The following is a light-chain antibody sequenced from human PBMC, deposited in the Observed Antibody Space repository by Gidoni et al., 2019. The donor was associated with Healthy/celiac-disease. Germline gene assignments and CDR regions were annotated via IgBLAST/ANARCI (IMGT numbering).Light chain of an antibody. J-gene: IGKJ4*01. CDR2: DAS. CDR3: QQRSNWPLT. Sequence: EIVLTQSPATLSLSPVYRATLSCRASQSVSSYLACYQQKPGQAPRLLIYDASNRATGIPARFRGSGSGTDFTLTISSLEPEDFAVYYVQQRSNWPLTFGGGTKVEIK. V-gene: IGKV3-11*01. CDR1: QSVSSY.